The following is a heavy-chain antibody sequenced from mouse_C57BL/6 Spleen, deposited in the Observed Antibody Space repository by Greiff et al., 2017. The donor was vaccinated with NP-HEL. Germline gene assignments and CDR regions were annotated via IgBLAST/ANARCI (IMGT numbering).Heavy chain of an antibody. J-gene: IGHJ3*01. Sequence: QVQLKESGAELVRPGASVKLSCKASGYTFTDYYINWVKQRPGQGLEWIARIYPGSGNTYYNEKFKGKATLTAEKSSSTAYMQLSSLTSEDSAVYFCARSTAQALFAYWGQGTLVTVSA. D-gene: IGHD3-2*02. V-gene: IGHV1-76*01. CDR2: IYPGSGNT. CDR3: ARSTAQALFAY. CDR1: GYTFTDYY.